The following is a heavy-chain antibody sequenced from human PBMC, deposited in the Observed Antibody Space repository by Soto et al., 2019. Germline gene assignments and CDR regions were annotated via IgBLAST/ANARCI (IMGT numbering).Heavy chain of an antibody. Sequence: EVQLVESGGGVVQPGGSLRLACTASGFTFNTHWMHWVRQAPGKGLVWVSRIYFDGITTNYADSVKGRLTVSRDNAKNKVYRHVKTLRDEDTAVYYCARGGAMGVDYWGQGTLVNVSS. J-gene: IGHJ4*02. CDR2: IYFDGITT. CDR3: ARGGAMGVDY. V-gene: IGHV3-74*01. D-gene: IGHD1-26*01. CDR1: GFTFNTHW.